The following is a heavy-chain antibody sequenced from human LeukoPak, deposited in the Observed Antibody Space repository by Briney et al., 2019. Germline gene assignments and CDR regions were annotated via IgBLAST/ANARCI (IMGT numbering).Heavy chain of an antibody. D-gene: IGHD3-10*01. J-gene: IGHJ6*02. V-gene: IGHV1-18*01. CDR2: ISAYNGNT. CDR1: AYTFTSYG. Sequence: ASVKVSCKASAYTFTSYGISWVRQAPGQGLEWMGWISAYNGNTNYAQKLQGRVTMTTDTSTSTAYMELRSLRSDDTAVYYCARDQAGPYYYGSGSPYGMDVWGQGTTVTVSS. CDR3: ARDQAGPYYYGSGSPYGMDV.